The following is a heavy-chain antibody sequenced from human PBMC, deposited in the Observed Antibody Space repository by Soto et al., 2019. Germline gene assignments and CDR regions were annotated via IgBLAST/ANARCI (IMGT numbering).Heavy chain of an antibody. CDR3: ARSHLRGYSYGFGAYYYYGMDV. J-gene: IGHJ6*02. CDR2: MNPNSGNT. Sequence: ASVKVSCKASGYTFTSYVINWVREATGQGLEWMGWMNPNSGNTGYAQKFQGRVTMTRNTSISTAYMELSSMRSEDTAVYYCARSHLRGYSYGFGAYYYYGMDVWGQGTTVTVSS. CDR1: GYTFTSYV. D-gene: IGHD5-18*01. V-gene: IGHV1-8*01.